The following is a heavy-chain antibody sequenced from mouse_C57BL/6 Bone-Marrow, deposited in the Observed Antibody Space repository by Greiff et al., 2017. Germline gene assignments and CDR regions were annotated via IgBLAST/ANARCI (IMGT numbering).Heavy chain of an antibody. CDR3: TKYSIYYDYDAWFAY. CDR1: GFNIKDDY. CDR2: IDPENGDT. D-gene: IGHD2-4*01. V-gene: IGHV14-4*01. J-gene: IGHJ3*01. Sequence: EVQLQQSGAELVRPGASVKLSCTASGFNIKDDYMHWVKQRPEQGLEWIGWIDPENGDTEYASKFQGKATITADTSSNTAYLQLSSLTSEDTAVYYCTKYSIYYDYDAWFAYWGQGTLVTVSA.